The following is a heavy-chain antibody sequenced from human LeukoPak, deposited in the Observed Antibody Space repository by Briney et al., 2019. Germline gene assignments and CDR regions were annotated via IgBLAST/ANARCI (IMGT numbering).Heavy chain of an antibody. V-gene: IGHV1-69*06. Sequence: ASVKVSCKASGYTFTSDDISWVRQAPGQGLEWMGGIIPIFGAANYAQKFQGRVTITADKSTSTAYMELSSLRSEDTAVYYCARVLREYYDSSGYSGAAFDIWGQGTMVTVSS. CDR2: IIPIFGAA. CDR1: GYTFTSDD. CDR3: ARVLREYYDSSGYSGAAFDI. D-gene: IGHD3-22*01. J-gene: IGHJ3*02.